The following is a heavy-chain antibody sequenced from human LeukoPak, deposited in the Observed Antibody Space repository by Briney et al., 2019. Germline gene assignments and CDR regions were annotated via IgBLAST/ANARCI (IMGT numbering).Heavy chain of an antibody. CDR2: ISSSSSYI. Sequence: GGSLRLSCAASGFTFSSYSMNWVRQAPGKGLEWVSSISSSSSYIYYADSVKGRFTISRDNAKNSLYLQMNSLKAEDTAVYYCAKALRIAVAGYFDYWGQGTLVTVSS. CDR1: GFTFSSYS. D-gene: IGHD6-19*01. V-gene: IGHV3-21*04. CDR3: AKALRIAVAGYFDY. J-gene: IGHJ4*02.